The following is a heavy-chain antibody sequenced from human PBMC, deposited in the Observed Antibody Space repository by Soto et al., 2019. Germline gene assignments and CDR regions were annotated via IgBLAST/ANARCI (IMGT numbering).Heavy chain of an antibody. CDR2: IYHTVIT. D-gene: IGHD6-13*01. V-gene: IGHV4-4*02. Sequence: SETLSLTCAVSGDSISSSNWWTWVRQPPRKGLEWIGDIYHTVITNYNPSLKSRVTILVDKSKNQFSLKLTSVTAADTAVYYCARYSASALSYYFGMDVWGQGTTVTVSS. J-gene: IGHJ6*02. CDR3: ARYSASALSYYFGMDV. CDR1: GDSISSSNW.